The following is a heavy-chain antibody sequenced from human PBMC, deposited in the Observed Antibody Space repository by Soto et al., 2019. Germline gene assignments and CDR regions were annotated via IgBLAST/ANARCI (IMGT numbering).Heavy chain of an antibody. CDR2: IYYSGST. D-gene: IGHD6-19*01. CDR3: ARYGVGTVAGRDNY. CDR1: GGSISSGGYY. V-gene: IGHV4-31*03. Sequence: QVQLQESGPGLVKPSQTLSLTCTVSGGSISSGGYYWSWIRQHPGKGLEWIGSIYYSGSTYYNPSLKSRVTISVDTSKNQFSLKLSSVTAGDTAVYYCARYGVGTVAGRDNYWGQGTLVAVSS. J-gene: IGHJ4*02.